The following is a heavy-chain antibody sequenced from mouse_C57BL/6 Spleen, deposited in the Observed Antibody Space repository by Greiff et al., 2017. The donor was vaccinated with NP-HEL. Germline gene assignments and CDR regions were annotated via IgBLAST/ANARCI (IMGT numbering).Heavy chain of an antibody. CDR1: GYSFTGYY. CDR3: ARKDDGYSY. J-gene: IGHJ2*01. Sequence: VQLQQSGPELVKPGASVKISCKASGYSFTGYYMNWVKQSPEKSLEWIGEINPRTGGTTYNQKFKAKATLTVDKSSSTAYMQLKSLTSEDSAVYYCARKDDGYSYWGQGTTLTVSS. CDR2: INPRTGGT. D-gene: IGHD2-3*01. V-gene: IGHV1-42*01.